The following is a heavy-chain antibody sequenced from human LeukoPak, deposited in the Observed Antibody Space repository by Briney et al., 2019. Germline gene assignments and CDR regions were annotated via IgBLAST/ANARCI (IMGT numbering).Heavy chain of an antibody. CDR2: IYYSGRA. Sequence: SETLSLTCTVSCGSISLDYWTWIRQPPGKGLEWIGYIYYSGRANYNPSLKSRVTISLDTSKNQFSLKVSSVTAADTAVYYCARRGSSSSLGYWGQGTLVTVSS. CDR3: ARRGSSSSLGY. CDR1: CGSISLDY. D-gene: IGHD6-6*01. V-gene: IGHV4-59*08. J-gene: IGHJ4*02.